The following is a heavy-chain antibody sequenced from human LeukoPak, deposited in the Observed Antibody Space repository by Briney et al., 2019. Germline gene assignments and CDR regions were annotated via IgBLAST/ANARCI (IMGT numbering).Heavy chain of an antibody. J-gene: IGHJ6*03. CDR1: GGAISSSSYY. CDR3: ARDSSSWPGGGYYYMDV. Sequence: PPETLSLTCTVSGGAISSSSYYWSWIRQPAGRGLEWIGRIYTSGSTNYNPSLKSRFTISVDTSKNQFSLKLSSVTAADTAVYYCARDSSSWPGGGYYYMDVWGKGTTVTISS. CDR2: IYTSGST. D-gene: IGHD6-13*01. V-gene: IGHV4-61*02.